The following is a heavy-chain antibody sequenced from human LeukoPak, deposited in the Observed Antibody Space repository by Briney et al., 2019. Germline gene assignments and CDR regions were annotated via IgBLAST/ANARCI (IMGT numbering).Heavy chain of an antibody. J-gene: IGHJ4*02. CDR2: IFYSGST. CDR3: ARLIYYYDSNAFHQPYYFDY. D-gene: IGHD3-22*01. CDR1: GGSISSSNYC. Sequence: PSETLSLTCTVSGGSISSSNYCWGWIRQPPGKGLEWIGGIFYSGSTYYNPSLKSRVTISVDTSRNQFSLKLSSVTAADTAVYYCARLIYYYDSNAFHQPYYFDYWGQGTLVTVSS. V-gene: IGHV4-39*01.